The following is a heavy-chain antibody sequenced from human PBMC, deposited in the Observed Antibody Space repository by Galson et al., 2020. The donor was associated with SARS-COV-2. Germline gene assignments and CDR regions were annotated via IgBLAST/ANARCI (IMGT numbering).Heavy chain of an antibody. CDR3: ARETESITMIVVVITPPGY. CDR1: GFTFSSYA. CDR2: ISYDGSNK. J-gene: IGHJ4*02. D-gene: IGHD3-22*01. Sequence: GESLKISCAASGFTFSSYAMHWVRQAPGKGLEWVAVISYDGSNKYYADSVKGRFTISRDNSKNTLYLQMNSLRAEDTAVYYCARETESITMIVVVITPPGYWGQGTLVTVSS. V-gene: IGHV3-30*01.